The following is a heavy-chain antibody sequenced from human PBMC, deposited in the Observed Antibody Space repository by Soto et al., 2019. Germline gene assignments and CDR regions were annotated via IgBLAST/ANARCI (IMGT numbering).Heavy chain of an antibody. CDR1: GGSGGSCRGYY. CDR3: ASRDGYNRSFDY. V-gene: IGHV4-30-4*01. CDR2: IYYSGST. D-gene: IGHD5-12*01. Sequence: SETLSLTCAVYGGSGGSCRGYYWSWIRQPPGKGLEWIGYIYYSGSTYYNPSLKSRVTISVDTSKNQFSLKLSSVTAADTAVYYCASRDGYNRSFDYWGQGTLVTVSS. J-gene: IGHJ4*02.